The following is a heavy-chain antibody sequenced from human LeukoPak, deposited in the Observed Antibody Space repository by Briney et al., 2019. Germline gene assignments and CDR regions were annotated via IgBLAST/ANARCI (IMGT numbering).Heavy chain of an antibody. J-gene: IGHJ6*03. CDR3: ARGPSRHCTNGVCYAYYYYMDV. CDR1: GFTFSSYA. CDR2: ISYDGSNK. Sequence: GGSLRLSCAASGFTFSSYAMHWVRQAPGKGLEWVAVISYDGSNKYYADSVKGRFTISRDNSKNTLYLQMNSLRAEDTAVYYCARGPSRHCTNGVCYAYYYYMDVWGKGTTVTVSS. V-gene: IGHV3-30*04. D-gene: IGHD2-8*01.